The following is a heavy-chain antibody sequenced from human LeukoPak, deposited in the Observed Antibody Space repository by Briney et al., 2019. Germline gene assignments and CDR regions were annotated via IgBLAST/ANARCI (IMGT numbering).Heavy chain of an antibody. V-gene: IGHV4-31*01. J-gene: IGHJ4*02. CDR1: GVSIISGGYY. D-gene: IGHD5-24*01. CDR3: AKSGDGYNFDY. CDR2: IYYSGTT. Sequence: SQTLSLTCTVSGVSIISGGYYWRWIRQHPGKGLEWIAYIYYSGTTYYNPSLKSLITISVDTSNNQFSLKVTSVTAADTAVYYCAKSGDGYNFDYWGQGTLVTVSS.